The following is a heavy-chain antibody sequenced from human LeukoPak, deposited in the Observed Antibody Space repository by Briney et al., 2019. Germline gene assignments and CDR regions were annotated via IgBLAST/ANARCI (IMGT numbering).Heavy chain of an antibody. CDR2: ISSSSSYI. J-gene: IGHJ4*02. V-gene: IGHV3-21*01. D-gene: IGHD6-13*01. Sequence: GGSLRLSCAASGFTFSSYSMNWVRQAPGKGLEWVSSISSSSSYIYYADSVKGRFTISRDNAKNSLYLQMNSLRAEDAAVYYCARDPYSSSWYYFDYWGQGTLVTVSS. CDR1: GFTFSSYS. CDR3: ARDPYSSSWYYFDY.